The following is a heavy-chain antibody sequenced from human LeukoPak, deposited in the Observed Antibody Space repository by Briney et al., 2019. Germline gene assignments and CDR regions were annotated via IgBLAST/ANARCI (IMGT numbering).Heavy chain of an antibody. V-gene: IGHV3-30*02. Sequence: PGGSLRLSCAASGFTFSSYGMSWVRQAPGKGLEWVAFIQHGGSNEYYADSVKGRFTISRDTSENTLYLQMNSLRDEDTAVYYCAKDPPGAWGQGTLVTVSS. J-gene: IGHJ5*02. CDR1: GFTFSSYG. CDR2: IQHGGSNE. CDR3: AKDPPGA.